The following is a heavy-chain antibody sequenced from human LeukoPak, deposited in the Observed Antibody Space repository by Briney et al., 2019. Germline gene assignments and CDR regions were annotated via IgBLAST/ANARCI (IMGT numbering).Heavy chain of an antibody. Sequence: GGSLRLSCVGSGFTFSIYNMNWVRQAPGRGLEWVSSITGSSTYTNYADSLKGRFTISRDNAKNSMYLEMNSLTAEDTAVYFCARDAALLPGKYYYYMDVWGKGTRVTVSS. J-gene: IGHJ6*03. CDR1: GFTFSIYN. V-gene: IGHV3-21*01. CDR3: ARDAALLPGKYYYYMDV. CDR2: ITGSSTYT. D-gene: IGHD1-14*01.